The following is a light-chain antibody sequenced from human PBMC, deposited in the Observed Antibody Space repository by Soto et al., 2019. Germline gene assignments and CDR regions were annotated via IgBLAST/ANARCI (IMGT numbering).Light chain of an antibody. CDR3: CSSAGTFTWV. CDR2: EGN. Sequence: QSVLTEPASVSGSPGQSIAISCTGSSSDVGNYKFVSWYQQQPDKAPKLMIYEGNKRPSGVSNRFSGSQSGNTASLTISGLQAEDEADYYCCSSAGTFTWVFGGGTKLTVL. V-gene: IGLV2-23*01. J-gene: IGLJ3*02. CDR1: SSDVGNYKF.